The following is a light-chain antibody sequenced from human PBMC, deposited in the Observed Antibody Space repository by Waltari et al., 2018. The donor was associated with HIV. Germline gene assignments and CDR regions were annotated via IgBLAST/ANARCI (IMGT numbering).Light chain of an antibody. CDR1: QSLLHSDGKTY. Sequence: IVLTQSPLSLPVTPGQPASISCTSSQSLLHSDGKTYWYWYLQRPGQPPQLLINEVSNRFSRVPDRFSGGGSGTEFSLNISRVEAEDVGTYYCMQSIQLPLTFGGGTKVEIK. CDR3: MQSIQLPLT. V-gene: IGKV2D-29*01. J-gene: IGKJ4*01. CDR2: EVS.